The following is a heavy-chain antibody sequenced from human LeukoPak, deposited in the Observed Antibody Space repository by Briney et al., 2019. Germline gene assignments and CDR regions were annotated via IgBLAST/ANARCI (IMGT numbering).Heavy chain of an antibody. CDR1: GFSFSTYW. CDR3: AREGLPYSGDH. V-gene: IGHV3-7*01. CDR2: IKGDGSEI. Sequence: GGSLRLSCAASGFSFSTYWMRWARQTPGKGLEWEANIKGDGSEINYVDSVKGRFTISRDNAKNSLSLQMNSLTADDTGVYYCAREGLPYSGDHWGQGTLVTVSS. D-gene: IGHD4-11*01. J-gene: IGHJ4*02.